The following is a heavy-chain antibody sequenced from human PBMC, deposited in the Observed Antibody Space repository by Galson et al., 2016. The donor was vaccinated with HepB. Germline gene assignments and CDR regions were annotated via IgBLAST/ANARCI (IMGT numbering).Heavy chain of an antibody. CDR2: IDWDDDK. V-gene: IGHV2-70*11. CDR3: ARMRVGDVYNPWYFDY. Sequence: PALVKPTQTVTLTCTFTGFSLTSPGMGVSWIRQPPGKALEWLARIDWDDDKYYTTFLRTRLTISKDTSRNQVALTVTNMDPMDTATDYCARMRVGDVYNPWYFDYGGQGTLIIVSS. D-gene: IGHD5-24*01. J-gene: IGHJ4*02. CDR1: GFSLTSPGMG.